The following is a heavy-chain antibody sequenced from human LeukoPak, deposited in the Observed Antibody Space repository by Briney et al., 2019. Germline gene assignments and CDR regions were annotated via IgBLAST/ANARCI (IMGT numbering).Heavy chain of an antibody. CDR3: ASSILGAYYFDY. J-gene: IGHJ4*02. V-gene: IGHV1-69*05. Sequence: SVKVSCKASGGTFSSYAISWVRQAPGQGLEWMGGIVPIFGTANYAQKFQGRVTITTDESTSTAYMELSSLRSEDTAVYYCASSILGAYYFDYWGQGTLVTVSS. CDR2: IVPIFGTA. CDR1: GGTFSSYA.